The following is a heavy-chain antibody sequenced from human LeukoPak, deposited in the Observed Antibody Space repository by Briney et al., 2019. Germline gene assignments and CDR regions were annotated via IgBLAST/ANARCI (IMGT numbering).Heavy chain of an antibody. D-gene: IGHD5-18*01. CDR3: AKDLAGYSYGPDYMDV. J-gene: IGHJ6*03. V-gene: IGHV3-30*02. CDR2: IRYDGSNK. CDR1: GFTFSSYG. Sequence: PGGSLRLSCVASGFTFSSYGMHWVRQAPGKGLEWVAFIRYDGSNKYYADSVKGRFTISRDSSKNTLYLQMNSLRAEDTALYYCAKDLAGYSYGPDYMDVWGKGTTVTVSS.